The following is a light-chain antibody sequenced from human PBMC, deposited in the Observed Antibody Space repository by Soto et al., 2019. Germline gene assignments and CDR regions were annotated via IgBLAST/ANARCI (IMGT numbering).Light chain of an antibody. J-gene: IGKJ1*01. CDR1: QTITTSQ. CDR3: QQYAGSPRT. Sequence: EIVLTQSPGTLSLSPGERATLFCRASQTITTSQLAWYQQKPGQPPRVLIFGASNRATGIPDRFSGSGSGTDFTLTISRLEPEDFAMYYCQQYAGSPRTFGQGTTVEIK. CDR2: GAS. V-gene: IGKV3-20*01.